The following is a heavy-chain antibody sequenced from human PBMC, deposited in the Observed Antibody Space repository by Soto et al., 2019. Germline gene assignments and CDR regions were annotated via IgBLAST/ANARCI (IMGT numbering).Heavy chain of an antibody. Sequence: QVQLVQSGAEVXXPGSSVKVSCKASGGTFSSYSISWXRQAXXQGLEWMGRIIPILGLANYAQKFQGRVTXXXXXXXXXXXXXXXXXXXXXXAVYYCASPMNCSGGSCYFSYFDYWGQGTLVTVSS. D-gene: IGHD2-15*01. V-gene: IGHV1-69*02. CDR2: IIPILGLA. CDR3: ASPMNCSGGSCYFSYFDY. J-gene: IGHJ4*02. CDR1: GGTFSSYS.